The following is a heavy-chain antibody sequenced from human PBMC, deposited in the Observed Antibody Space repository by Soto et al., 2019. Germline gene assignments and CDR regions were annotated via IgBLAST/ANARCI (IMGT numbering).Heavy chain of an antibody. D-gene: IGHD6-13*01. CDR1: GGSISSGGYY. Sequence: QVQLQESGPGLVKPSQTLSLTCTVSGGSISSGGYYWSWIRQHPGKGLEWIGYIYYSGSTYYNPSLQSRVTISVDTSKNQFSLKLSSVTAADTAVYYCARAEQQLVLSWFDPWGQGTLVTVSS. CDR3: ARAEQQLVLSWFDP. J-gene: IGHJ5*02. V-gene: IGHV4-31*03. CDR2: IYYSGST.